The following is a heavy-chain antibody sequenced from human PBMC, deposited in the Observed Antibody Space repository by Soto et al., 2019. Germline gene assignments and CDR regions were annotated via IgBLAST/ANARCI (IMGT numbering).Heavy chain of an antibody. D-gene: IGHD2-2*01. CDR3: ARGSEVVVPAANGGWFDP. Sequence: ASVKVSCKASGGTFSSYAISWVRQAPGQGLEWMGGIIPIFGTANYAQKFQGRVTITADESTSTAYMELSSLRYEDTAVYYCARGSEVVVPAANGGWFDPWGQGTLVTVSS. CDR1: GGTFSSYA. CDR2: IIPIFGTA. J-gene: IGHJ5*02. V-gene: IGHV1-69*13.